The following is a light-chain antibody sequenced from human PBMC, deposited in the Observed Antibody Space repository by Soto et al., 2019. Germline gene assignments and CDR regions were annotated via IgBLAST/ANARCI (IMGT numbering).Light chain of an antibody. Sequence: DIVLTQSAVSLSLSRRERATLSCRASQSVNQKLGWYQQKPGQAPRLLIYGASTRATGTHARFSGSGSGTEFTLPISRLKSEDVEVYYRQQYYSPITCGQGTRLELK. V-gene: IGKV3D-15*01. J-gene: IGKJ5*01. CDR2: GAS. CDR3: QQYYSPIT. CDR1: QSVNQK.